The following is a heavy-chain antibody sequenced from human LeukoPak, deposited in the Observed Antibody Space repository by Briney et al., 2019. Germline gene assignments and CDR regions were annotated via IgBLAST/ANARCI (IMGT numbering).Heavy chain of an antibody. CDR3: ARGGPYYDILTGYSNDAFDI. Sequence: GGSLRLSCAASGFTFSSYSMNWVRQAPGKGLEWVSSISSSSSYIYYADSVKGRFTISRDNAKDSLYLQMNSLRAEDTAVYYCARGGPYYDILTGYSNDAFDIWGQGTMVTVSS. CDR2: ISSSSSYI. D-gene: IGHD3-9*01. CDR1: GFTFSSYS. V-gene: IGHV3-21*01. J-gene: IGHJ3*02.